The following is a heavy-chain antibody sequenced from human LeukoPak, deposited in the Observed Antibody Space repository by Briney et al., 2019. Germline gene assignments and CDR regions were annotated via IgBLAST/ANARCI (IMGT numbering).Heavy chain of an antibody. CDR1: GYTFTSYY. Sequence: ASVTVSCKASGYTFTSYYMHWVRQAPGQGLEWMGIINLSGGSTSYAQKFQGRVTMTRDTSTSTVYMELSSLRSEDTAVYYCARGLQRITIFGVVKNGDYWGQGTLVTVFS. V-gene: IGHV1-46*01. J-gene: IGHJ4*02. CDR2: INLSGGST. CDR3: ARGLQRITIFGVVKNGDY. D-gene: IGHD3-3*01.